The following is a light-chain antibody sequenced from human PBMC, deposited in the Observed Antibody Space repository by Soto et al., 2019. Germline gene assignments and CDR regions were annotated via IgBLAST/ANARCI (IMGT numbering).Light chain of an antibody. J-gene: IGLJ1*01. CDR3: TSYTPSSTYV. V-gene: IGLV2-14*03. Sequence: QSALTQPASVSGSPGQSITISCTGTSSDVGNYDYVSWYQQYPGKAPKLMIYAVSRRPSGVSNRFSGSKSANTASLPISGLQAEDEADYYCTSYTPSSTYVFGTGTKLTVL. CDR1: SSDVGNYDY. CDR2: AVS.